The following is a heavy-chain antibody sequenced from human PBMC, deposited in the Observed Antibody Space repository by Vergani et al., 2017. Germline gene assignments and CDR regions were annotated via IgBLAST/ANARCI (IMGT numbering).Heavy chain of an antibody. V-gene: IGHV3-33*01. J-gene: IGHJ5*02. Sequence: QVQLVESGGGVVQPGRSLRLSCAASGFTFSSYGMHWVRQAPGKGLEWVAVIWYDGSNKYYPDSVKGRFTISRDNSKNTLYLQMNSLRAEDTAVYYCAREVYSGYDSSWFDPWGQGTLVTVSS. D-gene: IGHD5-12*01. CDR3: AREVYSGYDSSWFDP. CDR2: IWYDGSNK. CDR1: GFTFSSYG.